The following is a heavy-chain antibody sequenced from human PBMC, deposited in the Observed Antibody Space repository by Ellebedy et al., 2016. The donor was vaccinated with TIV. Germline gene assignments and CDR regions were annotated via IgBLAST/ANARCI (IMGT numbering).Heavy chain of an antibody. V-gene: IGHV4-34*01. CDR2: INHSGST. J-gene: IGHJ3*02. Sequence: SETLSLTCAVYGGSLSGYYWSWIRQPPGKGLEWMGEINHSGSTNYNPSLKSRVTISVDTSKNQFSLKLSSVTAADTAVYYCAKEERLRDAFDIWGQGTMVTVSS. CDR3: AKEERLRDAFDI. D-gene: IGHD1-1*01. CDR1: GGSLSGYY.